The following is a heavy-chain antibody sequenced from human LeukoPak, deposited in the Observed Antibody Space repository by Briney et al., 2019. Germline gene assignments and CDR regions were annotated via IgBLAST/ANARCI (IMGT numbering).Heavy chain of an antibody. J-gene: IGHJ4*02. V-gene: IGHV5-51*01. CDR1: GYNFNTFW. Sequence: GESLQISCEGSGYNFNTFWIGWVRQQPGEGLEWVGIIYPGDSDTKYSPAVQGQVTISADKPITTAYLQWSSLKASDTAMYYCVRRRGSSWKGGFDYWGQGTLVTVSS. CDR2: IYPGDSDT. D-gene: IGHD6-13*01. CDR3: VRRRGSSWKGGFDY.